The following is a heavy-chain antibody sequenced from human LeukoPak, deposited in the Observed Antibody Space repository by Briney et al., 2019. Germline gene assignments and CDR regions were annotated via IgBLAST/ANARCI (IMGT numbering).Heavy chain of an antibody. D-gene: IGHD3-9*01. Sequence: RASVKVSCKASGYTFTGYYMHWVRQAPGQGLEWMGWINPNSGGTNYAQKFQGRVTMTRDTSISTAYMELSRLRSDDTAVYYCAREGPYYGIPTVLVSPQFDYWGQGTLVTVSS. V-gene: IGHV1-2*02. CDR3: AREGPYYGIPTVLVSPQFDY. CDR1: GYTFTGYY. J-gene: IGHJ4*02. CDR2: INPNSGGT.